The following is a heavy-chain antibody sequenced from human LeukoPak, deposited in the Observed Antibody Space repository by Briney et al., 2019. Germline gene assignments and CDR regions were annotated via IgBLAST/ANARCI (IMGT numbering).Heavy chain of an antibody. V-gene: IGHV4-38-2*02. CDR2: IYYSGST. J-gene: IGHJ4*02. D-gene: IGHD6-13*01. CDR3: ARYKAAAAGTYYFDY. CDR1: GYSISSGYY. Sequence: SETLSLTCTVSGYSISSGYYWGWIRQPPGKGLEWIGYIYYSGSTNYNPSLKSRVTISVDTSKNQFSLKLSSVTAADTAVYYCARYKAAAAGTYYFDYWGQETLVTVSS.